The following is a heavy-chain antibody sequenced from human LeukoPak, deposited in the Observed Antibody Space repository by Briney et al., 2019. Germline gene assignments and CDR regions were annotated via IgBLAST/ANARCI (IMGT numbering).Heavy chain of an antibody. CDR2: INHSGST. J-gene: IGHJ4*01. CDR1: GWSFSGYY. CDR3: ARGVWIRDPGIIDY. Sequence: SVTVSLTCAVYGWSFSGYYWSWIRQPPGKGLEGMGEINHSGSTNYNPYLNSRITISVDTCKNQYSLKLSSVTAAGTAVYDCARGVWIRDPGIIDYWGQGTLVTVSS. V-gene: IGHV4-34*01. D-gene: IGHD2-2*03.